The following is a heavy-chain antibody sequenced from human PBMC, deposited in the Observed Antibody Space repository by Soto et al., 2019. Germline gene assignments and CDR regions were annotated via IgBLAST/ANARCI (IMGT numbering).Heavy chain of an antibody. D-gene: IGHD2-8*01. CDR3: ARGGSPAYAMRYYYYMDV. CDR1: GFTFSSYD. V-gene: IGHV3-13*01. J-gene: IGHJ6*03. Sequence: GGSLRLSCAASGFTFSSYDMHWVRQATGKGLEWVSAIGTAGDTYYPGSVKGRFTISRENAKNSLYLQMNSLRAGDTAVYYCARGGSPAYAMRYYYYMDVWGKGTTVTVSS. CDR2: IGTAGDT.